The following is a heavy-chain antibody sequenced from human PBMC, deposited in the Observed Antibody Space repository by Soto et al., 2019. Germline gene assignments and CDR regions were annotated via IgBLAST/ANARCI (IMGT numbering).Heavy chain of an antibody. D-gene: IGHD3-22*01. CDR3: ASKNYYDSSGYYY. CDR2: IYPGDSDT. V-gene: IGHV5-51*01. J-gene: IGHJ4*02. Sequence: GEYLNLSCTGSGYRFTSYWIGWVRQMPGKGLEWMGIIYPGDSDTRYSPSFQGQVTISADKSISTAYLQWSSLKASDTAMYYCASKNYYDSSGYYYWGQGTLVTVSS. CDR1: GYRFTSYW.